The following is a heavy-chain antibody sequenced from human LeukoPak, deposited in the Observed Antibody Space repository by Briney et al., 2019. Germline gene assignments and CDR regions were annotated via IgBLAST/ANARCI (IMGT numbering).Heavy chain of an antibody. V-gene: IGHV4-59*12. CDR3: ARDRGSGYNWFDP. CDR2: IYYSGST. J-gene: IGHJ5*02. CDR1: GGSISSYY. Sequence: SETLSLTCTVSGGSISSYYWSWIRQPPGKGLEWIGYIYYSGSTNYNPSLKSRVTISVDTSKNQFSLKLSSVTAADTAVYYCARDRGSGYNWFDPWGQGTLVTVSP. D-gene: IGHD3-10*01.